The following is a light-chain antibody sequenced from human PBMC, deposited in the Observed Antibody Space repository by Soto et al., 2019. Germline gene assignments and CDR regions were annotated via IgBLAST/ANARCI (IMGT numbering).Light chain of an antibody. CDR3: MQALQTPGT. CDR1: QSLLHSNGYNY. CDR2: LGS. Sequence: DIVMTQSPLSLPVTPGEPASISCRYSQSLLHSNGYNYLDWYLQKPGQSPQLLIYLGSNRASGVPDRFSGSGSGTDFTLKISRVEAEDVWVYYCMQALQTPGTFGGGTKVEIK. J-gene: IGKJ4*01. V-gene: IGKV2-28*01.